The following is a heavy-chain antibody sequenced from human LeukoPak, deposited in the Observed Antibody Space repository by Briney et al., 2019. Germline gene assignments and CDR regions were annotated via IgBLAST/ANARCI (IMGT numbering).Heavy chain of an antibody. Sequence: GASVKVSCKASGYTFTSYGISWMRQAPGQGFEWMGWINPNSGDTNYAQNFQGRVTMTRDTSTSTAYLELSRLKFDDTAVYYCARAKNWGYDYWGQGTLVTVSS. CDR3: ARAKNWGYDY. CDR2: INPNSGDT. D-gene: IGHD3-16*01. CDR1: GYTFTSYG. J-gene: IGHJ4*02. V-gene: IGHV1-2*02.